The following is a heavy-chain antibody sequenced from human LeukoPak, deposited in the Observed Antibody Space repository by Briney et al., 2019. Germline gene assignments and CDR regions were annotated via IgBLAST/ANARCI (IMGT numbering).Heavy chain of an antibody. CDR3: ARGRVYPHYYMDV. CDR1: GGSISSYY. Sequence: SETLSLTCTVSGGSISSYYWSWIRQPPGKGLEWIGEINHSGSTNYNPSLKSRVTISVDTSKNQFSLKLSSVTAADTAVYYCARGRVYPHYYMDVWGKGTTVTVSS. CDR2: INHSGST. J-gene: IGHJ6*03. D-gene: IGHD3-10*01. V-gene: IGHV4-34*01.